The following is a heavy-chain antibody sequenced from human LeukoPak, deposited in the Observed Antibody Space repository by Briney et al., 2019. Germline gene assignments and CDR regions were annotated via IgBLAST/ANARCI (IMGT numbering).Heavy chain of an antibody. Sequence: SVKVSCKASGGTFSSYAISWVRQAPGQGLEWMGGIIPIFGTANYAQKFQGRVTITTDESTSTAYMELSSLRSEDTAVYYCARAMVRGVIPLGYWGQGTLVTVSS. CDR2: IIPIFGTA. CDR1: GGTFSSYA. D-gene: IGHD3-10*01. J-gene: IGHJ4*02. CDR3: ARAMVRGVIPLGY. V-gene: IGHV1-69*05.